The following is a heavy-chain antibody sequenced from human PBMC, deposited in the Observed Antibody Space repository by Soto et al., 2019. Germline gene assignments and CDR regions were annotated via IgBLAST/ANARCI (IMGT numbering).Heavy chain of an antibody. J-gene: IGHJ4*02. Sequence: QVQLVESGGGVVQPGRSLRLSCAASGFTFSSYAMHXXXXXXXKGLEWVAVISYDGXXXXXXXXVKGRFTISRDNSKXXXXXXXXXXXXXXXXXXXXXXXXXXXXXYWGQGTLVTVSS. CDR1: GFTFSSYA. CDR2: ISYDGXXX. V-gene: IGHV3-30*04. CDR3: XXXXXXXXXY.